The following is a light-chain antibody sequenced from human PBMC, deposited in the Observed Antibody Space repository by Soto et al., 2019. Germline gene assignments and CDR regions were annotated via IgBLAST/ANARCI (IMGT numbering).Light chain of an antibody. CDR1: QGIRKD. CDR3: LQHDSYPRT. J-gene: IGKJ1*01. Sequence: DVQMTQSPSSLSASVGDRVTITCRASQGIRKDLGWYQQKPGKAPKCLIYAASSLPSGVPSRFSGSGSGTEFTLTISSLQPEDFATYYCLQHDSYPRTFGQGTKVEIK. CDR2: AAS. V-gene: IGKV1-17*01.